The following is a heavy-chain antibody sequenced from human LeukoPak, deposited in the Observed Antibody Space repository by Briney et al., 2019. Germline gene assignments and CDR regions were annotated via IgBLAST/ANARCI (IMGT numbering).Heavy chain of an antibody. Sequence: GGSLRLSCAASGFTFDDYAMHWVRQAPGKGLEWVSGISWNSDTIGFADSVKGRFTISRDNAKNSLYLQMNSLRAEDTALYYCAKDGGYSSSSGGSFDYWGQGTLVTVSS. CDR1: GFTFDDYA. J-gene: IGHJ4*02. D-gene: IGHD6-6*01. CDR2: ISWNSDTI. CDR3: AKDGGYSSSSGGSFDY. V-gene: IGHV3-9*01.